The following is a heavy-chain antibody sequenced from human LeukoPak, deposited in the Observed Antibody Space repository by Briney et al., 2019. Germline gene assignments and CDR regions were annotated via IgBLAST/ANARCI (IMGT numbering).Heavy chain of an antibody. CDR2: IWSDGSNK. D-gene: IGHD1-7*01. J-gene: IGHJ6*02. V-gene: IGHV3-33*01. Sequence: PGRSLRLSCIVSGFTFSTYDMHWVRQAPGKGLEWVAVIWSDGSNKYYKDSVKGRFTISRDNLKNTLYLQMNSLRAEDTAVYYCAREELFAGMDVWGQGTTVTVSS. CDR3: AREELFAGMDV. CDR1: GFTFSTYD.